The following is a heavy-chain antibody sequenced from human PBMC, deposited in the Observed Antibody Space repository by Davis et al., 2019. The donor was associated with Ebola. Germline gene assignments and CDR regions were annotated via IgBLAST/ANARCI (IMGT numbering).Heavy chain of an antibody. CDR2: ISSSSSYT. CDR3: ARVGYCSGGSCYEGLDY. V-gene: IGHV3-11*06. D-gene: IGHD2-15*01. CDR1: GFTFSDYY. J-gene: IGHJ4*02. Sequence: PGGSLRLSCAASGFTFSDYYMSWIRQAPGKGLEWVSYISSSSSYTNYADSVKGRFTISRDNAKNSLYLQMNSLRAEDTAVYYCARVGYCSGGSCYEGLDYWGQGTLVTVSS.